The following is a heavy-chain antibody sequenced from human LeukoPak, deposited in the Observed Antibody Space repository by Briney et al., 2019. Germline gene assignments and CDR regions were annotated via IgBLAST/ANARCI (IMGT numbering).Heavy chain of an antibody. CDR1: GYTFSGYF. Sequence: GASVKVSCRASGYTFSGYFMHWVRQAPGQGLEWMGWIYPNSGGTKYAQKFQGRVTMTRDTSISTIYMELSSLRSDDTAVYYCARFSGSSSFDYWGQGTLVTVPS. CDR3: ARFSGSSSFDY. CDR2: IYPNSGGT. D-gene: IGHD1-26*01. J-gene: IGHJ4*02. V-gene: IGHV1-2*02.